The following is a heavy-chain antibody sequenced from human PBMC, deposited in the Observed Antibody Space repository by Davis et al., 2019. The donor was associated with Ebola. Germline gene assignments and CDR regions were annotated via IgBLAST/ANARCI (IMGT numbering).Heavy chain of an antibody. Sequence: SQTLSLTCAISGDSVSINSAAWHWIRQSPSRGLEWLGRTYYRSKWYNDYAVSVKSRITINPDTSKNQFSLQLNSVTPEDTAVYYCARTDIAARRVFDYWGQGTLVTVSS. CDR1: GDSVSINSAA. J-gene: IGHJ4*02. D-gene: IGHD6-6*01. CDR2: TYYRSKWYN. V-gene: IGHV6-1*01. CDR3: ARTDIAARRVFDY.